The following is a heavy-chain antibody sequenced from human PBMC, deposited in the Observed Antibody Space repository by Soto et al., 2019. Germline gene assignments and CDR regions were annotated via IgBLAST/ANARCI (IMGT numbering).Heavy chain of an antibody. Sequence: SETLSLTCTVSGGSISSSSYYWGWIRQPPGKGLEWIGSIYYSGSTYYNPSLKSRVTISVDTSKNQFSLKLSSVTAADTAVYYCARTDYVSGSDQTNWFDPWGQGTLFT. J-gene: IGHJ5*02. V-gene: IGHV4-39*01. CDR1: GGSISSSSYY. D-gene: IGHD3-16*01. CDR2: IYYSGST. CDR3: ARTDYVSGSDQTNWFDP.